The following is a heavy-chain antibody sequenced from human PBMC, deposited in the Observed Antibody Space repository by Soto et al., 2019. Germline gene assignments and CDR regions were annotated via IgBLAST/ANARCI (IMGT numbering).Heavy chain of an antibody. CDR1: GFTFSNYS. CDR2: ISSSGYYT. Sequence: EVQLVESGGGLVKPGGSLRLSCAASGFTFSNYSMNWVRQTPEKGLEWVSCISSSGYYTSYVDSVKGRFTIARYNADHSVYLPMASLEADDSAVYYCPAGGSYSLLTSWGRGTVVTFSS. J-gene: IGHJ5*02. V-gene: IGHV3-21*06. CDR3: PAGGSYSLLTS. D-gene: IGHD2-15*01.